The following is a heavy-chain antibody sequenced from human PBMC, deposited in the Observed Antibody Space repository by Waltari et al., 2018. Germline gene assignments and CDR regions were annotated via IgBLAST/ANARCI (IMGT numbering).Heavy chain of an antibody. D-gene: IGHD3-10*01. Sequence: EVQLVESGGGLVQPGGSLRLSCAASGFTFSSYSMNWVRQAPGKGLEWVSSISSSSSYIYYADSVKGRFTISRDNAKNSLYLQMNSLRAEDTAVYYCARNSAYRELLRPLDYWGQGTLVTVSS. V-gene: IGHV3-21*01. CDR1: GFTFSSYS. CDR2: ISSSSSYI. J-gene: IGHJ4*02. CDR3: ARNSAYRELLRPLDY.